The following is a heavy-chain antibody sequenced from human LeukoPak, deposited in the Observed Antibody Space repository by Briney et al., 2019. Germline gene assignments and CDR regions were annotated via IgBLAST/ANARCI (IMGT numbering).Heavy chain of an antibody. CDR3: ARAMTDNYYYGMDV. Sequence: GRSLRLSCAASGFTFSSYGMHWVRQAPGKGLEWVAVIWYDGSNKYYADSVKGRFTISRDNSKNTLYLQMNSLRAEDTAFYYCARAMTDNYYYGMDVWGQGTTVTVSS. CDR2: IWYDGSNK. J-gene: IGHJ6*02. D-gene: IGHD2-21*02. CDR1: GFTFSSYG. V-gene: IGHV3-33*01.